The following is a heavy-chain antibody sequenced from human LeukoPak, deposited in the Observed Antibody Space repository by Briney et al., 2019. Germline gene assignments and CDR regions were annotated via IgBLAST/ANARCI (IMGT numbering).Heavy chain of an antibody. CDR3: ARFCSGYSCYSKDY. Sequence: SQTLSLTCTVSGGSLTSGSYYWSWMRRPAGKGLEWIAHIYTSGSTNYNPSLKSRVTISVDTSKKQFSLNLNSVTAADTAVYYCARFCSGYSCYSKDYWGQGTLVTVSS. CDR2: IYTSGST. V-gene: IGHV4-61*09. J-gene: IGHJ4*02. CDR1: GGSLTSGSYY. D-gene: IGHD2-15*01.